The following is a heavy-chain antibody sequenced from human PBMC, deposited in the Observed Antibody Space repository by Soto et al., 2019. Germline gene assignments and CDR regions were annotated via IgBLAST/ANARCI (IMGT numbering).Heavy chain of an antibody. J-gene: IGHJ3*02. CDR1: GGSLSSSAYS. V-gene: IGHV4-30-2*01. CDR3: ARERLFYDSDGFSWDDAFDI. Sequence: QMHLQESGSGLVKPSQTLSLTCAVSGGSLSSSAYSWSWIRQPPGKGLEWIGFIYQSGSTYYNPSLKRRVTMSLDRPTNQFSLKLSSVTAADTAVYYCARERLFYDSDGFSWDDAFDIWCQGTMVTVSS. D-gene: IGHD3-22*01. CDR2: IYQSGST.